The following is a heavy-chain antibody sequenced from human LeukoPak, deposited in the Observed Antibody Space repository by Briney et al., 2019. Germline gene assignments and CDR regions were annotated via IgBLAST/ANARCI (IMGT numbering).Heavy chain of an antibody. CDR2: INPSGGST. V-gene: IGHV1-46*01. J-gene: IGHJ3*02. CDR1: GYTFTSYY. CDR3: ARTYYYGSGSYFNDAFDI. Sequence: ASVKVSCKASGYTFTSYYMHWVRQAPGQGLEWMGLINPSGGSTSYAQKFQGRVTMARDTSTSTVYMELSSLRSEDTAVYYCARTYYYGSGSYFNDAFDIWGQGTMVTVSS. D-gene: IGHD3-10*01.